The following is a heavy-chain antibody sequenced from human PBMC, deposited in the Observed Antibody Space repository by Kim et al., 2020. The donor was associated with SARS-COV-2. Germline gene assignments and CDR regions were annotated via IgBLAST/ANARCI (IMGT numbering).Heavy chain of an antibody. CDR1: GFTFSSYS. J-gene: IGHJ6*02. CDR3: ARDWDYYDSSQLYGMDV. V-gene: IGHV3-21*01. Sequence: GGSLRLSCAASGFTFSSYSMNWVRQAPGKGLEWVSSISSSSSYIYYADSVKGRFTISRDNAKNSLYLQMNSLRAEDTAVYYCARDWDYYDSSQLYGMDVWGQGTTVTVSS. CDR2: ISSSSSYI. D-gene: IGHD3-22*01.